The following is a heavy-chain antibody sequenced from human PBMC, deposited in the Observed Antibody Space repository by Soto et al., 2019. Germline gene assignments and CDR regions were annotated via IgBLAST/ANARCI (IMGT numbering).Heavy chain of an antibody. CDR1: GGYISSGGYY. CDR2: ISYTATT. J-gene: IGHJ4*02. Sequence: QVQLQESGPGLVKPSETLSLTCAVSGGYISSGGYYWTWIRQSGKGLEWIGYISYTATTYYSPSLQDRDTISLDPSNNPFSPRLISVTAADTSVYFCARSPPRGSDYWGQGLRVPVAS. V-gene: IGHV4-31*11. CDR3: ARSPPRGSDY. D-gene: IGHD3-10*01.